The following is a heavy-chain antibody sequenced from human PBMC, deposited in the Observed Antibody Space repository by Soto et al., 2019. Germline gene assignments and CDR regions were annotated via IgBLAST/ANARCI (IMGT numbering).Heavy chain of an antibody. CDR1: GGTFSSYA. V-gene: IGHV1-69*13. Sequence: VKVSCKASGGTFSSYAISWVRQAPGQGLEWMGGIIPIFGTANYAQKFQGRVTITADESTSTAYMELSSLRSEDTAVYYCARGDYSNYREYYYGMDVWGQGTTVTVSS. CDR2: IIPIFGTA. J-gene: IGHJ6*02. D-gene: IGHD4-4*01. CDR3: ARGDYSNYREYYYGMDV.